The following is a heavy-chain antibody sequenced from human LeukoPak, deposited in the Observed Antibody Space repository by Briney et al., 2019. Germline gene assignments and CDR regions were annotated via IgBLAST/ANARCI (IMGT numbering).Heavy chain of an antibody. CDR3: AKILVIFDY. CDR2: INSDGSST. D-gene: IGHD3-9*01. V-gene: IGHV3-74*01. Sequence: GGSLRLSCAASGFTFSNYWMHWVRQAPGKGLVWVSRINSDGSSTNYADSVKGRFTISRDNAKNTLYLQVNSLRAEDTAVYYCAKILVIFDYWGQGTLVTVSS. J-gene: IGHJ4*02. CDR1: GFTFSNYW.